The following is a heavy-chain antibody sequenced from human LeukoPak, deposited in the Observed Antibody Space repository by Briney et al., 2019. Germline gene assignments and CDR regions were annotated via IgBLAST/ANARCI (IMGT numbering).Heavy chain of an antibody. J-gene: IGHJ3*02. CDR2: MNPNSGNT. CDR1: GYTFTNYD. V-gene: IGHV1-8*01. D-gene: IGHD3-22*01. CDR3: ARGGTIYDSILEDAFDI. Sequence: ASVTVSCKASGYTFTNYDINWVRQATGPGLEWMGLMNPNSGNTGYAQELQGRVTMTRNSSISTAFMELSSLRSEDTAVYYCARGGTIYDSILEDAFDIWGQGTMVTVSS.